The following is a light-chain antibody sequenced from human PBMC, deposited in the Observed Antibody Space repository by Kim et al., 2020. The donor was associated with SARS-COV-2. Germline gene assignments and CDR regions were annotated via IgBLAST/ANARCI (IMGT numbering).Light chain of an antibody. J-gene: IGKJ4*01. CDR2: GAS. Sequence: PGERATPSCRASQSVSSSYLAWYQQKLGQAPRLLIYGASSRATGIPDRFSGSGSGTDFTLAISRLEPEDFAVYYCQQYGSSPLTFGGGTKVDIK. CDR1: QSVSSSY. V-gene: IGKV3-20*01. CDR3: QQYGSSPLT.